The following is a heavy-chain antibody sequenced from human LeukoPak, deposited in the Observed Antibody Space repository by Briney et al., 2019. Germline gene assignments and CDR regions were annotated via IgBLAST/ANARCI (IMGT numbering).Heavy chain of an antibody. J-gene: IGHJ4*02. Sequence: ASVKVSCKVSGYTLTELSMHWVRQAPGKGLEWMGGFDPEGGETIYAQKFQGRVTMTEDTSTDTAYMELSSLRSEDTAVYYCATGPPYYYEGDYWGQGTLVTVSS. D-gene: IGHD3-22*01. CDR3: ATGPPYYYEGDY. CDR2: FDPEGGET. V-gene: IGHV1-24*01. CDR1: GYTLTELS.